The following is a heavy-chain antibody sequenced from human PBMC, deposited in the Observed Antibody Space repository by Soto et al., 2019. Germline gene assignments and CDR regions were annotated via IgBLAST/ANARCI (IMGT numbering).Heavy chain of an antibody. V-gene: IGHV1-18*01. CDR1: GYRFTIYG. CDR2: ISAYNGNT. D-gene: IGHD3-10*01. J-gene: IGHJ4*02. CDR3: ARDDLWYDGSGSYYPFDY. Sequence: ASVKRSCKASGYRFTIYGSSWGRKDTRQGLEWMGWISAYNGNTNYAQKLQGRVTMTTDTSTSTAYMELRSLRSDDTAVYYCARDDLWYDGSGSYYPFDYWGQGTLVTVSS.